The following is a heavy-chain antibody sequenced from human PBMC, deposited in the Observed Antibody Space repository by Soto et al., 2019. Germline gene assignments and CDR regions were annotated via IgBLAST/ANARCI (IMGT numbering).Heavy chain of an antibody. CDR3: AKDAGSGYYYVSWFDP. CDR1: GFTFSSYA. CDR2: ISGSGGST. V-gene: IGHV3-23*01. D-gene: IGHD3-22*01. Sequence: GGSLRLSCAASGFTFSSYAMSWVRQAPGKGLEWVSAISGSGGSTYHADSVKGRFTISRDNSKNTLYLQMNSLRAEDTAVYYCAKDAGSGYYYVSWFDPWGQGTLVTVSS. J-gene: IGHJ5*02.